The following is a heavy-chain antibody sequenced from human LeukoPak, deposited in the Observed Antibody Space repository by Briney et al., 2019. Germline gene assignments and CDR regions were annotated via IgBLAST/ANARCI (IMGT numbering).Heavy chain of an antibody. CDR2: IYYSGST. CDR3: ARTTEGYCRGRSCYSYYYYMDV. J-gene: IGHJ6*03. CDR1: GGSICSYY. Sequence: PSETLSLTCTVSGGSICSYYWSWVRQPPGKGLEWIGYIYYSGSTNYNPSLKSRVTISVDTSGNQFSLKLSSVTAADTAVYYCARTTEGYCRGRSCYSYYYYMDVWGKGTTVTVSS. D-gene: IGHD2-15*01. V-gene: IGHV4-59*01.